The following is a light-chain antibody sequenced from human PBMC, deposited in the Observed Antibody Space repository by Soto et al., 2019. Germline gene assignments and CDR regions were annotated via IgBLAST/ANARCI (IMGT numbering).Light chain of an antibody. J-gene: IGLJ2*01. CDR3: TSYTSTSALEV. Sequence: QSVLTQPASVSGSPVQSITISCTGTSTDVGGYNYVSWYQQHPGKAPRLIIYDVSNRPSGVSNRFSGSKSGNTASPTISGLQAEDEADYYCTSYTSTSALEVLGGGTQLTVL. CDR1: STDVGGYNY. V-gene: IGLV2-14*01. CDR2: DVS.